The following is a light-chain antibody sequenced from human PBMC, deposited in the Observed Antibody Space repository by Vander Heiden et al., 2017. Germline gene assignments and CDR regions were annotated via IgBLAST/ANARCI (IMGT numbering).Light chain of an antibody. J-gene: IGLJ2*01. CDR1: SSNIGTHY. Sequence: QSVLTQPPSASGTPGQRVTIPCSGTSSNIGTHYVYWYQHLPGTAPKLLIYRNNPRPSGVPDRFSGSKSGTSASLAISGLRSEDEADYYCASWDDSLSTVLFGGGTKLTVL. CDR2: RNN. CDR3: ASWDDSLSTVL. V-gene: IGLV1-47*01.